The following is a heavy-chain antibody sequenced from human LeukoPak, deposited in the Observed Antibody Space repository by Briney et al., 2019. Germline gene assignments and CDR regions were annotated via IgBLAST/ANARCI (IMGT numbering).Heavy chain of an antibody. CDR1: GFTFSSYA. Sequence: PGGSLRLSCAASGFTFSSYAMHWVRQAPGKGLEWVAVISYDGSNKYYADSVKGRFTISRDNSKNTLYLQMNSLRAEDTAVYYCARSPMYSSSWYYFDYWGQGTLVTVSS. D-gene: IGHD6-13*01. V-gene: IGHV3-30-3*01. CDR2: ISYDGSNK. J-gene: IGHJ4*02. CDR3: ARSPMYSSSWYYFDY.